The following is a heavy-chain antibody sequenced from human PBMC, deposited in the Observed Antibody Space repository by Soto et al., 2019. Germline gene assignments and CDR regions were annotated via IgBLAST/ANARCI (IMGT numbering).Heavy chain of an antibody. V-gene: IGHV3-48*02. D-gene: IGHD5-12*01. CDR1: GFTFSTYS. CDR2: ISWARTTI. J-gene: IGHJ4*02. Sequence: EVQLVESGGGLVQPGGSLRLSCAASGFTFSTYSMNWVRQAPGKGLEWVSYISWARTTIYYADSVKGRFTISRDNAKNSLYLQMNSLRDEDTAVYYCAREMATITEIDYWGQGTLVTVSS. CDR3: AREMATITEIDY.